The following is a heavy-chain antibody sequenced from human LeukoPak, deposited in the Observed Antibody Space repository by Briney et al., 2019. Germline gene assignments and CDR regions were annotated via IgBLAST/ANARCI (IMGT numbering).Heavy chain of an antibody. CDR3: AARARYYHDSNGYSSFSY. Sequence: GGSLRLSCAAAGFTLSSYTVSWVRQAPGKGLEGASIISGSGATTNYADSVKGRFTISRDNSRDTLYLQMNSLRGEDTAVYYCAARARYYHDSNGYSSFSYWGQGTLVTVSS. CDR1: GFTLSSYT. CDR2: ISGSGATT. V-gene: IGHV3-23*01. D-gene: IGHD3-22*01. J-gene: IGHJ4*02.